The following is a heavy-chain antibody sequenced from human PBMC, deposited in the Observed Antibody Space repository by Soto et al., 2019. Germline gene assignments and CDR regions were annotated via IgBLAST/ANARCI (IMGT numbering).Heavy chain of an antibody. V-gene: IGHV4-59*08. CDR3: ASMGYHYGSGSYPLDY. J-gene: IGHJ4*02. CDR2: MYNSGST. Sequence: QVQLQESGPGLVKPSETLSLTCTVSGGSISSYYWTWIRQPPGKGLEWIGFMYNSGSTHYNPSLKSRVTISRDTSKNQFSLNLRSVTAADTAVYYCASMGYHYGSGSYPLDYWGQGTLVPVS. D-gene: IGHD3-10*01. CDR1: GGSISSYY.